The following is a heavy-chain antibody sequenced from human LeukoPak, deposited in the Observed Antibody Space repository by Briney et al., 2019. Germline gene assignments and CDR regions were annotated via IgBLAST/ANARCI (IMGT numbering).Heavy chain of an antibody. D-gene: IGHD4-17*01. J-gene: IGHJ4*02. V-gene: IGHV3-7*01. CDR1: GFTFSSHW. CDR2: LRQGGSEK. CDR3: ARGPHYGDRVDYLDS. Sequence: GGSLRLSCAAYGFTFSSHWMTWVRQAPGMGLEWVASLRQGGSEKYYVDSVKGRFIASRDDAKNSLYLQMNSLSADDTAVYFCARGPHYGDRVDYLDSWGQGTKVTVSS.